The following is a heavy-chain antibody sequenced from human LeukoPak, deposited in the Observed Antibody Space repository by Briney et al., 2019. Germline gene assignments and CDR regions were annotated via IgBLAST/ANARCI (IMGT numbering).Heavy chain of an antibody. V-gene: IGHV3-33*06. Sequence: GGSLRLSCAASGFTFSSYGMHWVRQAPGKGLEWVAVIWYDGSNKYYADSVKGRFTISRDNSKNTVYLQMNSLRAEDTAVYYCAKADTMIVVVPTGYWGQGILVTVSS. CDR1: GFTFSSYG. D-gene: IGHD3-22*01. CDR3: AKADTMIVVVPTGY. CDR2: IWYDGSNK. J-gene: IGHJ4*02.